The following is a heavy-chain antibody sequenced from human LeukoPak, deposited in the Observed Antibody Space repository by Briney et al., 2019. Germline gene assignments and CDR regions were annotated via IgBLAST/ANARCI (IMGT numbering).Heavy chain of an antibody. V-gene: IGHV4-38-2*02. J-gene: IGHJ2*01. CDR3: ARRAYDWYFDL. D-gene: IGHD5-12*01. CDR2: IYHSGST. Sequence: SETLSLTCTVSGYSISSGYYWGWIRQPPGKGLEWIGSIYHSGSTYYNPSLKSRVTISVDTSKNQFSLKLSSVTAADTAVYYCARRAYDWYFDLWGRGTLVTVSS. CDR1: GYSISSGYY.